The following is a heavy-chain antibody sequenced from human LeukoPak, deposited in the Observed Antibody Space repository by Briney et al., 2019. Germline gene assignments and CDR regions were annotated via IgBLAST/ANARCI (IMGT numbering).Heavy chain of an antibody. J-gene: IGHJ6*02. D-gene: IGHD2-15*01. CDR2: IIPIFGTA. CDR3: ASAKGSYYYYGMDV. Sequence: ASVKVSCKASGGTFSSYAISWVRQAPGQGLEWMGGIIPIFGTANYAQKFQGRVTITADESTSTAYMELSSLRSEDTAMYYCASAKGSYYYYGMDVWGQGTTVTVSS. CDR1: GGTFSSYA. V-gene: IGHV1-69*01.